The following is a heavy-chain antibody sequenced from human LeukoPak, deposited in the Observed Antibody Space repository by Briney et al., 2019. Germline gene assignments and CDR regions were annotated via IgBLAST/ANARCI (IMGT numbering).Heavy chain of an antibody. CDR2: INTNTGNP. CDR3: ARTVSKVGSDY. V-gene: IGHV7-4-1*02. J-gene: IGHJ4*02. D-gene: IGHD4-23*01. CDR1: GYTFTSYA. Sequence: ASVRVSCKASGYTFTSYAMNWVRQAPGQGLEWMGWINTNTGNPTYAQGFTGRFVFSLGTSVSTAYLQISSLKAEDTAVYYCARTVSKVGSDYWGQGTLVTVSS.